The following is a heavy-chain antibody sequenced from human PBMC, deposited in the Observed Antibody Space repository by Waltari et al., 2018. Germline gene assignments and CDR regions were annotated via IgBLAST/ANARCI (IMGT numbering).Heavy chain of an antibody. CDR2: ISSSSSYI. D-gene: IGHD5-18*01. CDR1: GFTFSSYS. V-gene: IGHV3-21*01. J-gene: IGHJ6*03. CDR3: ARDGCYSYAYYHYMDV. Sequence: EVQLVESGGGLVKPGGSLRLSCAASGFTFSSYSMNWVRQAPGKGLEWVSSISSSSSYIYYADSVKGRFTISRDNAKNSLYLQMNSLRAEDTAVYYCARDGCYSYAYYHYMDVWGKGTTVTVSS.